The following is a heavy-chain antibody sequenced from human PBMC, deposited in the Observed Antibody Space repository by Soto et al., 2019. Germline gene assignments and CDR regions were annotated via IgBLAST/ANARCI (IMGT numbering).Heavy chain of an antibody. CDR1: GGSISSGGYY. CDR2: IYYSGST. D-gene: IGHD3-16*01. CDR3: ARERRNRFQIHAFDI. V-gene: IGHV4-31*03. J-gene: IGHJ3*02. Sequence: SETLSLTCTVSGGSISSGGYYWSWIRQHPGKGLEWIGYIYYSGSTYYKPSLKSRVTVSVDTSKNQFSLKLSSVTAADTALYYCARERRNRFQIHAFDIWGQGTVVTVSS.